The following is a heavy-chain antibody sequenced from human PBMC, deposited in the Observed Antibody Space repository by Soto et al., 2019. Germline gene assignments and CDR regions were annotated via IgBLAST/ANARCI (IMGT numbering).Heavy chain of an antibody. J-gene: IGHJ3*01. CDR2: IYYSGST. CDR1: GGSISSGGYY. CDR3: ARGRKYYYDSSGYQTPDAFDL. D-gene: IGHD3-22*01. Sequence: PSETLSLTCTVSGGSISSGGYYWSWIRQHPGKGLEWIGYIYYSGSTYYNPSLKSRVTISVDTSKNQFSLKLSSVTAADTAVYYCARGRKYYYDSSGYQTPDAFDLWGQGTMVTVSS. V-gene: IGHV4-31*03.